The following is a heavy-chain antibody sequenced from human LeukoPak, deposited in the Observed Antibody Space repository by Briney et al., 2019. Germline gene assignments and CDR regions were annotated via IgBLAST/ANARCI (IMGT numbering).Heavy chain of an antibody. CDR2: IYTSGST. CDR3: AGTPDTAMVSTLFDY. D-gene: IGHD5-18*01. J-gene: IGHJ4*02. Sequence: SETLSLTCTVSGGSISSSSYYWGWIRQPPGKGLEWIGRIYTSGSTNYNPSLKSRVTISVDTSKNQFSLKLSSVTAADTAVYYCAGTPDTAMVSTLFDYWGQGTLVTVSS. V-gene: IGHV4-61*02. CDR1: GGSISSSSYY.